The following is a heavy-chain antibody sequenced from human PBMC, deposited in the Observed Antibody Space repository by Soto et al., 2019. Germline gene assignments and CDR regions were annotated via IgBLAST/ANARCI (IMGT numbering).Heavy chain of an antibody. CDR3: AKDSLPYCSGGSCYYTGYYFDY. J-gene: IGHJ4*02. Sequence: GGSLRLSCAASGFTFSSYAMSWVRQAPGKGLEWGSAISGSGGSTYYADSVKGRFTISRDNSKNTLYLQMNSLRAEDTAVYYCAKDSLPYCSGGSCYYTGYYFDYWGQGTLVTVSS. D-gene: IGHD2-15*01. CDR1: GFTFSSYA. CDR2: ISGSGGST. V-gene: IGHV3-23*01.